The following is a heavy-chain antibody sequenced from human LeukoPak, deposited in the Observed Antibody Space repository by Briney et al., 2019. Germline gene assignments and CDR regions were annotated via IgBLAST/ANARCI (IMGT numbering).Heavy chain of an antibody. CDR2: ISGSGGST. CDR1: GFTFSSYA. Sequence: GGSLRLSCAASGFTFSSYAMSWVRQAPGKGLEWVSAISGSGGSTYYADSVKGRFTISRDNSKNTLYLQMNSLRAEDTAVYCCAKDPGDWRGKIDFDYWGQGTLVTVSS. CDR3: AKDPGDWRGKIDFDY. J-gene: IGHJ4*02. V-gene: IGHV3-23*01. D-gene: IGHD1-1*01.